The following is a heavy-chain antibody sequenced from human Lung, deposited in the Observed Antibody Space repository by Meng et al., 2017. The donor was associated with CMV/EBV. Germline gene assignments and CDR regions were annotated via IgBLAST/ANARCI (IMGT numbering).Heavy chain of an antibody. CDR1: GFMFRDYP. V-gene: IGHV3-49*04. Sequence: SCAASGFMFRDYPMTWVRQAPGRGLEWVALIRTRGYGATTEYAASVKGRFTVSRDDSNSIVYLQMNSLKTEDTAVYFCSSPTTLSRSVDFWGQGKXV. D-gene: IGHD4-11*01. J-gene: IGHJ4*02. CDR2: IRTRGYGATT. CDR3: SSPTTLSRSVDF.